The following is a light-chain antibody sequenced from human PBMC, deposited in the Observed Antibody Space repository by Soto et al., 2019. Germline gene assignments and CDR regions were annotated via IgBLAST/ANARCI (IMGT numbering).Light chain of an antibody. Sequence: EIVMTPSPATLSGSPGKRATLPCRASESVTSNLAWYQQIPGQPPRLLIYGVSSRATGIPARFSGSGAGTEFTLTISSLQSEDFAVYYCQQYYNWPRTFGQGTKVDIK. CDR1: ESVTSN. V-gene: IGKV3-15*01. J-gene: IGKJ1*01. CDR3: QQYYNWPRT. CDR2: GVS.